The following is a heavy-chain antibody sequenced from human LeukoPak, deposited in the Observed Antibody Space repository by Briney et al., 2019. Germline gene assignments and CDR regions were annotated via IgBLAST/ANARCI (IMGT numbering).Heavy chain of an antibody. V-gene: IGHV4-61*02. J-gene: IGHJ4*02. CDR3: ARLAAAGHPFDY. Sequence: SETLSLTCTVSGGSISSGSYYWSWIRQPAGKGLEWIGRIYTSGSTNYNPSLKSRVTISVDTSKNQFSLKLSSVTAADTAVYYCARLAAAGHPFDYWGQGTLVTVSS. D-gene: IGHD6-13*01. CDR2: IYTSGST. CDR1: GGSISSGSYY.